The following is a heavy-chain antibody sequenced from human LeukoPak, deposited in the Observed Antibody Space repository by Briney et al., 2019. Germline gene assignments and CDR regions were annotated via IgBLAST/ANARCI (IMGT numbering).Heavy chain of an antibody. CDR1: GYTFTGYY. CDR3: ARGSSWYDYYYYMDV. V-gene: IGHV1-2*06. J-gene: IGHJ6*03. CDR2: INTNSGGT. D-gene: IGHD6-13*01. Sequence: ASVKVSCKASGYTFTGYYMHWVRQAPGQGLEWMGRINTNSGGTNYAQKFQGRVTMTRDTSISTAYMELSRLRSDDTAVYYCARGSSWYDYYYYMDVWGKGTTVTVSS.